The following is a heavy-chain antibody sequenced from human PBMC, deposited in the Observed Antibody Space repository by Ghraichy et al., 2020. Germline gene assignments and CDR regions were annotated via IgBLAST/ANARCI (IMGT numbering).Heavy chain of an antibody. D-gene: IGHD3-9*01. J-gene: IGHJ4*02. V-gene: IGHV4-39*01. Sequence: GSLSLTCTVSGGSFSGSSHYWGWIRQPPGKGLEWIGSIYYSGSTHYNPSLKSRVTISVDTSKKQFSLKLSSVTAADTAIYYCARQGGEYDILTGQSAYYFDYWGQGTLVTVSS. CDR2: IYYSGST. CDR3: ARQGGEYDILTGQSAYYFDY. CDR1: GGSFSGSSHY.